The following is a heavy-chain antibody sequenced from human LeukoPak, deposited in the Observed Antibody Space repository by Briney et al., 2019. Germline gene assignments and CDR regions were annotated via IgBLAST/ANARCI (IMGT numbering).Heavy chain of an antibody. J-gene: IGHJ4*02. Sequence: GESLKISCKGSGYSFTSYWIGWVRQMPGKGLEWMGIIYPGDSDTRYSPSFQGQVTISADKSISTAYLHRSSLKASDTAMYYCARHYYDSTIYYFDYWGQGTLVTVSS. V-gene: IGHV5-51*01. CDR3: ARHYYDSTIYYFDY. CDR2: IYPGDSDT. D-gene: IGHD3-22*01. CDR1: GYSFTSYW.